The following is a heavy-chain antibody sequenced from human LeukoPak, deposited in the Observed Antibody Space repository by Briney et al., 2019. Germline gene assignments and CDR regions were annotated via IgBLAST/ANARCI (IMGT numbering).Heavy chain of an antibody. J-gene: IGHJ5*02. V-gene: IGHV3-48*04. CDR3: ARDSSGYFHWFDP. Sequence: PGGSLRLSCAASGFTFSSYGMSWVRQAPGKGLEWVSYISSSGSTIYYADSVKGRFTISRDNAKNSLYLQMNSLRAEDTAVYYCARDSSGYFHWFDPWGQGTLVTVSS. CDR2: ISSSGSTI. CDR1: GFTFSSYG. D-gene: IGHD3-22*01.